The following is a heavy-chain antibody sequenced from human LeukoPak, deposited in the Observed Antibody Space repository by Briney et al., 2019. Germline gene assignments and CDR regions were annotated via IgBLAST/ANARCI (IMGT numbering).Heavy chain of an antibody. J-gene: IGHJ4*02. CDR2: IWYDGSNK. CDR3: ARDLRGGNSVDY. CDR1: GFTFSSYG. V-gene: IGHV3-33*01. Sequence: PGGSLRLSCAASGFTFSSYGMHWVRQAPGKGLEWVAVIWYDGSNKYYADSVKGRFTISRDNSKNTLYLQMNSLRAEDTAVYYCARDLRGGNSVDYWGQGTLVTVSS. D-gene: IGHD4-23*01.